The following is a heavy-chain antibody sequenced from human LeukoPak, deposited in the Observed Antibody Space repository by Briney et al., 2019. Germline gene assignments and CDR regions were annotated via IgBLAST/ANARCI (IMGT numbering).Heavy chain of an antibody. Sequence: PSETLSLTCAVYGGSFSGYYRSWIRQPPGKGLEWIGEINHSGSTNYNPSLKSRVTISVDTSKNQFSLKLSSVTAADTAVYYCARSMNRLDAFDIWGQGTMVTVSS. J-gene: IGHJ3*02. CDR1: GGSFSGYY. CDR2: INHSGST. CDR3: ARSMNRLDAFDI. D-gene: IGHD1/OR15-1a*01. V-gene: IGHV4-34*01.